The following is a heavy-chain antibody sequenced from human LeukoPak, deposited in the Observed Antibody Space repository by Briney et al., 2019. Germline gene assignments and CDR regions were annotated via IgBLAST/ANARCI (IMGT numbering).Heavy chain of an antibody. CDR1: GDSISSYY. Sequence: SETMSLTCTVSGDSISSYYWSWIRQHPGKGLEWIGYIYFSGATFHNPSLKSRITISLDTSKQRFSLELKSLTAADTAVYYCAREKSVEIGFSYVQYWGPGTLVTVSS. D-gene: IGHD3-10*02. CDR2: IYFSGAT. J-gene: IGHJ4*02. V-gene: IGHV4-59*06. CDR3: AREKSVEIGFSYVQY.